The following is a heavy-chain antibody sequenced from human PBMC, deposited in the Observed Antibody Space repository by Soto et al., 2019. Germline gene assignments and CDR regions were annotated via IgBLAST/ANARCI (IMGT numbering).Heavy chain of an antibody. Sequence: PSETLSLTCAVYGGSFSGYYWSWIRQPPGKGLEWIGEINHSGSTNYNPSLKSRVTISVDTSKNQFSLKLSSVTAADTAVYYRARRGEGMVYYYYYYGMDVWGQGTTVTVSS. D-gene: IGHD2-21*01. V-gene: IGHV4-34*01. CDR1: GGSFSGYY. CDR2: INHSGST. J-gene: IGHJ6*02. CDR3: ARRGEGMVYYYYYYGMDV.